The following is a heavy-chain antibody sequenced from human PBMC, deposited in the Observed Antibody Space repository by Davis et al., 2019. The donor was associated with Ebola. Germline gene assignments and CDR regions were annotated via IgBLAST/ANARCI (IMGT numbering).Heavy chain of an antibody. V-gene: IGHV3-53*01. CDR1: GFTVSSNY. Sequence: GESLKISCAASGFTVSSNYMSWVRQAPGKGLEWVSVIYSGGSTYYADSVKGRFTISRDNSKNTLYLQMNSLRAEDTAVYYCARVDGSGYKYYFDYWGQGTLVTVSS. CDR2: IYSGGST. D-gene: IGHD3-22*01. J-gene: IGHJ4*02. CDR3: ARVDGSGYKYYFDY.